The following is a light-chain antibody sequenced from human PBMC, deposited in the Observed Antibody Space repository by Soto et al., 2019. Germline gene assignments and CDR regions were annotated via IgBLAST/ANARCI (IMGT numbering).Light chain of an antibody. J-gene: IGKJ1*01. CDR3: QQYNKLPRT. CDR1: QSVSSN. V-gene: IGKV3-15*01. Sequence: EVVMTQSPATLSVSPGEGATLSCRASQSVSSNLAWYQQKPGQAPRLLVYGASTRATGIPARFSGSGSETEFTLTISSLQSEDFAVYYCQQYNKLPRTFGQGTKVDI. CDR2: GAS.